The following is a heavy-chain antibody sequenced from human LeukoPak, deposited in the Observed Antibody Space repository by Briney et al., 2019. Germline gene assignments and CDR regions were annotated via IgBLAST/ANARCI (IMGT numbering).Heavy chain of an antibody. V-gene: IGHV1-8*02. CDR3: ARVLPGWREMVLVSATKINCFDL. CDR1: GGTFSSYA. J-gene: IGHJ5*02. Sequence: ASMNVCYTSSGGTFSSYAISWVRPASGQGHEWMGWMNPNSGKTGYAKKFQGSVIMTRTTFRSTDYMEMSSMTSDDPAGYYGARVLPGWREMVLVSATKINCFDLGGQGTLVTVSS. CDR2: MNPNSGKT. D-gene: IGHD2-21*02.